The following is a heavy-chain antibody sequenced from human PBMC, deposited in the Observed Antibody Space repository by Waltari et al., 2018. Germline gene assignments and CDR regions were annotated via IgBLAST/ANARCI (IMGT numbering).Heavy chain of an antibody. V-gene: IGHV3-23*04. CDR2: VSGGGGST. Sequence: EVQLVESGGGLVQPGGSLRLSCAASGFTFSSYDLRWVRQAPGKGLEWVSSVSGGGGSTYYADSVKGRFTISRDNSKNTLDLQMNSLRAEDTAVYYCARTTETTSGGYYYYYMDVWGKGATVTVSS. J-gene: IGHJ6*03. CDR1: GFTFSSYD. D-gene: IGHD4-17*01. CDR3: ARTTETTSGGYYYYYMDV.